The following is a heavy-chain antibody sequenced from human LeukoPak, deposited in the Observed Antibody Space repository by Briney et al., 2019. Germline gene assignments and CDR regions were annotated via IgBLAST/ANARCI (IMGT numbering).Heavy chain of an antibody. J-gene: IGHJ4*02. CDR3: ARVRVEQWLVELDY. Sequence: GGSLRLSCAASGFTFSSYSMNWVRQAPGKGLEWVSSISSSSSYIYYADSVKGRFTISRDNAKNSLYLQMSSLRAEDTAVYYCARVRVEQWLVELDYWGQGTLVTVSS. CDR1: GFTFSSYS. CDR2: ISSSSSYI. V-gene: IGHV3-21*01. D-gene: IGHD6-19*01.